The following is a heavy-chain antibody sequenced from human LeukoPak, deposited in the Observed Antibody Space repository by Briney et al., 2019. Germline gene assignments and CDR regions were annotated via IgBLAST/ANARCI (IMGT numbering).Heavy chain of an antibody. V-gene: IGHV3-15*07. D-gene: IGHD3-22*01. Sequence: GGSLRLSCAASGFTFNNAWMNWVRQAPGKGLEWVGHIKSKSDGGTPAHAAPVKGRFTISRDDSKNTLYLQMNSLRAEDTAVYYCARVPLYDSSATWGQGTLVTVSS. CDR2: IKSKSDGGTP. CDR3: ARVPLYDSSAT. J-gene: IGHJ4*02. CDR1: GFTFNNAW.